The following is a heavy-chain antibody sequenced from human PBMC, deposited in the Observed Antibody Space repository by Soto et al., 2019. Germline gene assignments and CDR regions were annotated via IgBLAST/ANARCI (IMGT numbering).Heavy chain of an antibody. V-gene: IGHV1-69*12. CDR3: AREGGAHNKRFDP. J-gene: IGHJ5*02. D-gene: IGHD1-26*01. CDR2: IIPIFGTA. CDR1: GGTFSSYV. Sequence: QVQLVQSGGEVKKPGSAGKVSWKASGGTFSSYVISWVRQAPGQGLEWMGGIIPIFGTANYAQKFQGRVTITADESTSTAYMELSSLRSEVTAVYYCAREGGAHNKRFDPWGQGTLVTVSS.